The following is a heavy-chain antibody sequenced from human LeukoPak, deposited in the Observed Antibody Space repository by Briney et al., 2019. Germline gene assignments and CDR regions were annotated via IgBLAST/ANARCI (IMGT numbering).Heavy chain of an antibody. CDR2: ISYDGSNK. V-gene: IGHV3-30*18. D-gene: IGHD6-19*01. CDR3: AKDRLAVDGTSMDV. CDR1: GFTFSSYG. Sequence: GGSLRLSCAASGFTFSSYGMHWVRQAPGKGLEWVAVISYDGSNKYYADSVKGRFTISRDNSKNTLYLQMNSLRAEDTAVYYCAKDRLAVDGTSMDVWGQGTTVTVSS. J-gene: IGHJ6*02.